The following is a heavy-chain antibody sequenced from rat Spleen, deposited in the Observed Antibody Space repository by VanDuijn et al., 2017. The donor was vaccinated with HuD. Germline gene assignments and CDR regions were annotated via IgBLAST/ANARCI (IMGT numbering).Heavy chain of an antibody. V-gene: IGHV2-63*01. J-gene: IGHJ4*01. Sequence: QVQLKESGPGLVQPSQTLSLTCTVSGFSLTSYNVHWVRQPSGKGPEWMGRMWYDGDTAYNSALKSRLSISRDTSKNHIFLKMNSLQSEDTATYHCARAPGNGYVMDAWGQGASVTVSS. CDR1: GFSLTSYN. CDR2: MWYDGDT. CDR3: ARAPGNGYVMDA. D-gene: IGHD5-1*01.